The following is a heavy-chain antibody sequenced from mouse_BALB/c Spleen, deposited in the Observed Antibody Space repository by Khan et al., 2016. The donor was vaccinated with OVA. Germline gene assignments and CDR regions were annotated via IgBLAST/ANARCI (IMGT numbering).Heavy chain of an antibody. J-gene: IGHJ3*01. CDR1: GFTFSSFG. Sequence: EVQLVESGGGLVQPGGSRKLSCAASGFTFSSFGMHWVRQAPEKGLEWVAYISSDSITLYYADTVKGRFTISRDNPRNTLFLQMTSLRSEDTARYYCARGNLAWFAYWGQGTLVTVSA. CDR3: ARGNLAWFAY. CDR2: ISSDSITL. V-gene: IGHV5-17*02. D-gene: IGHD2-1*01.